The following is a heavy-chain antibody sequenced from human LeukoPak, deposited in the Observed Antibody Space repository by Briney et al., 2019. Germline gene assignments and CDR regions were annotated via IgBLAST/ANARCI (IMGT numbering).Heavy chain of an antibody. V-gene: IGHV3-23*01. CDR3: ARLYGTYPGWFDP. CDR2: ISGSSGSK. CDR1: GFTFSSYV. J-gene: IGHJ5*02. Sequence: GGSLRLSCAASGFTFSSYVMNWVRQAPGKGLEWVSGISGSSGSKNYADSVMGRFTISRDNSKNTLYLQMNSLRAEDTAVYYCARLYGTYPGWFDPWGQGTLVTVSS. D-gene: IGHD4-17*01.